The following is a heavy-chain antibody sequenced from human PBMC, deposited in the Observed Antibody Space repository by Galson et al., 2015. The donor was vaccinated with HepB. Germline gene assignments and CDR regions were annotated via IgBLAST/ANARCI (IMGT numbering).Heavy chain of an antibody. D-gene: IGHD3-22*01. Sequence: TLSLTCTVSGDSISSDNHYWSWVRQPAGKGLEWIGHVYSSGNTNYKPSLESRVTMSLDTSKNRFSLNVNSVTAADTAVYYCARGRWYYYDISCFHDYWGQGILVTVSS. CDR3: ARGRWYYYDISCFHDY. CDR2: VYSSGNT. J-gene: IGHJ4*02. CDR1: GDSISSDNHY. V-gene: IGHV4-61*09.